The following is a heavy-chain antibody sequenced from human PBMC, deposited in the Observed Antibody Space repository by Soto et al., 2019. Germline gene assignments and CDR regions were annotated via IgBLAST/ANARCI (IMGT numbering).Heavy chain of an antibody. Sequence: QVQLQESGPGLVKPSQTLSLTCTVSGGSISSGGYYWNWIRQHPGKGLEWIGFIYDSGNTYYSPSLKSRVTITVDTSKNQFSLKLSSVTTADTAVYYCAREPSQQLKDTFDIWGQGTLVTVSS. CDR2: IYDSGNT. D-gene: IGHD1-1*01. J-gene: IGHJ3*02. CDR1: GGSISSGGYY. V-gene: IGHV4-31*03. CDR3: AREPSQQLKDTFDI.